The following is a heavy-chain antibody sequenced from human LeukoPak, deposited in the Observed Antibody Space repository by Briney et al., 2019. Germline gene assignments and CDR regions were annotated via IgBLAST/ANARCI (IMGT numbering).Heavy chain of an antibody. CDR3: AREYSGYPSPGYRNPYYFDY. D-gene: IGHD5-12*01. CDR1: GYTFTGYY. J-gene: IGHJ4*02. CDR2: INPNSGGT. Sequence: ASAKVSCKASGYTFTGYYMHWVRQAPGQGLEWMGWINPNSGGTNYAQKFQGRVTMTRDTSISTAYMELSRLRSDDTAVYYCAREYSGYPSPGYRNPYYFDYWGQGTLVTVSS. V-gene: IGHV1-2*02.